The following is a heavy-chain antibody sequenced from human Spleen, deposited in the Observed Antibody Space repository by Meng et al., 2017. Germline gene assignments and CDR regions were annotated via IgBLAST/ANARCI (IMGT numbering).Heavy chain of an antibody. CDR1: GGSISSSSYY. CDR3: ARSGSWYGLDY. J-gene: IGHJ4*02. CDR2: IYYSGST. D-gene: IGHD6-13*01. Sequence: GSLRLSCTVSGGSISSSSYYWGWIRQPPGKGLEWIGIIYYSGSTYYNPSLKSRVTISVDTSENHFSLQMISVTAADTAVYYCARSGSWYGLDYWGQGTLVTVSS. V-gene: IGHV4-39*02.